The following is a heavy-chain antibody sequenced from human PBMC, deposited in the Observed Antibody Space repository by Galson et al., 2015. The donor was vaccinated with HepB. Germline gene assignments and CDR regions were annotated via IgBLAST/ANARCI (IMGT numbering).Heavy chain of an antibody. CDR1: GFTFSKAW. CDR2: IKGITDGGTT. Sequence: RLSCAASGFTFSKAWMSWVRQTPGNGLEWVGRIKGITDGGTTDYAAPVKGRFTVSRDDSINTLYLHMNSLQTEDTAVYYCTTVDWTYKRSGYFDFWGQGTLVTVSS. V-gene: IGHV3-15*01. D-gene: IGHD1-7*01. J-gene: IGHJ4*02. CDR3: TTVDWTYKRSGYFDF.